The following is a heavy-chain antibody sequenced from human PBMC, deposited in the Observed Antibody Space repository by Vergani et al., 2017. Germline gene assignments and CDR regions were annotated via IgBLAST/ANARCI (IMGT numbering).Heavy chain of an antibody. Sequence: QVQLVESGGGVVQPGRSLRLSCAASGFTFSSYAMHWVRQAPGKGLEWVAVISYDGSNKYYADSVKGRFTISRDNSKNTLYLQMNSLRAEDTAVYYCAKDHYDILTGYYNGGWGQGTLVTVSS. CDR3: AKDHYDILTGYYNGG. J-gene: IGHJ4*02. V-gene: IGHV3-30-3*01. CDR1: GFTFSSYA. D-gene: IGHD3-9*01. CDR2: ISYDGSNK.